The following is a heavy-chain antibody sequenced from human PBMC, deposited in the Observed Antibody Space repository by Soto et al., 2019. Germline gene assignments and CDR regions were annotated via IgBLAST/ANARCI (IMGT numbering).Heavy chain of an antibody. CDR1: ALTLNPYV. V-gene: IGHV3-48*02. J-gene: IGHJ4*02. CDR3: ARDRSTILGVVTNIES. Sequence: PEGSLRLSCCSSALTLNPYVMTEVRQSPGKGLECVSYISSSGSIIYYADAVRGRFTVSRDNAKSTLYLEMDGLRDEETAVYYCARDRSTILGVVTNIESWCPGTLVNVST. D-gene: IGHD3-3*01. CDR2: ISSSGSII.